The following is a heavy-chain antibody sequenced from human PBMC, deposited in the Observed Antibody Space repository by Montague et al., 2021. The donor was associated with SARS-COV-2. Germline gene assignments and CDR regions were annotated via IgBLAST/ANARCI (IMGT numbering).Heavy chain of an antibody. CDR2: FYYSGST. CDR3: ARGTYSGVDSDGYYYYYGMDV. Sequence: SETLSLTCEVSGDSLSRYYWSWIRQPPGKGLECIGYFYYSGSTNYNPSFKSRLSISGDTSKNQFSLEVTSVTAADTAVYYCARGTYSGVDSDGYYYYYGMDVWGQGTTVTVSS. J-gene: IGHJ6*02. CDR1: GDSLSRYY. V-gene: IGHV4-59*01. D-gene: IGHD1-26*01.